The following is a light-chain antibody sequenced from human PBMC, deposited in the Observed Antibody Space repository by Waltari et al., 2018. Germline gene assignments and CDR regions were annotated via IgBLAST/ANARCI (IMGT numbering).Light chain of an antibody. V-gene: IGLV2-14*01. CDR2: EVT. CDR1: SSDVGGYNH. Sequence: QSALTQPASVSGSPGQSITVSCTGTSSDVGGYNHVSWYQQHPGKAPKLMIYEVTNRPSGVSKRFSASKSGNTASLTISGLQAEDEADYYCSSYTSSSTRLFGTGTKVTVL. CDR3: SSYTSSSTRL. J-gene: IGLJ1*01.